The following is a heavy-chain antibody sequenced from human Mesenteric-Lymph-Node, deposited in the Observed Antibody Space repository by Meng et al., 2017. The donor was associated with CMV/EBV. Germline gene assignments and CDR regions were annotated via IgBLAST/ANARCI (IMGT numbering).Heavy chain of an antibody. CDR2: IDWDDEK. J-gene: IGHJ6*02. D-gene: IGHD3-3*01. CDR3: ARSAPRFTYAMDV. CDR1: GFSFSTVGMR. V-gene: IGHV2-70D*14. Sequence: SGPTLVKPTQTLTLACAFSGFSFSTVGMRVNWIRQPPGKALEWLARIDWDDEKFYSTSMKTRLTISKDTSKNQVVLTMTNMDSVDTATYYCARSAPRFTYAMDVWGQGAPVTVSS.